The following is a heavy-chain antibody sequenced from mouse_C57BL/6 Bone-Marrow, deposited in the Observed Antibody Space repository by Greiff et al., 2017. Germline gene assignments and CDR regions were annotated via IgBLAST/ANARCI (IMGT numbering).Heavy chain of an antibody. V-gene: IGHV1-81*01. CDR2: IYPRSGNT. CDR3: ARLRLRRSWYFDV. D-gene: IGHD2-4*01. J-gene: IGHJ1*03. CDR1: GYTFTSYG. Sequence: QVQLQQSGAELARPGASVKLSCTASGYTFTSYGISWVKQRTGQGLEWIGEIYPRSGNTYYNEKFKGKATLTADKSASTAYMGLRSLTSVDSAVYFCARLRLRRSWYFDVWGTGTTVTVSS.